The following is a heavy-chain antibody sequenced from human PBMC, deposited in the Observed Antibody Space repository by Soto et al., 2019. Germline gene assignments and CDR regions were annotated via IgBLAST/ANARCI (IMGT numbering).Heavy chain of an antibody. Sequence: EVQLLESGGGVVQPGGSLRLSCAASGSTFSNYAMNWVRQAPGKGLEWVSGVSGSGGSTNYADSVKGRFTISRDNSKKTLCMRKKRLRDEGTAVYYCARDRGGSSNYTWYYDYGMEVWGQGTTVTVSS. J-gene: IGHJ6*02. CDR2: VSGSGGST. V-gene: IGHV3-23*01. D-gene: IGHD4-4*01. CDR3: ARDRGGSSNYTWYYDYGMEV. CDR1: GSTFSNYA.